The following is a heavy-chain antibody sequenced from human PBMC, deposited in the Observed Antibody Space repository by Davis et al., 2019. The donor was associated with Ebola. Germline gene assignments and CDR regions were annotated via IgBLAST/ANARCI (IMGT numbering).Heavy chain of an antibody. J-gene: IGHJ3*02. V-gene: IGHV1-2*02. D-gene: IGHD3-3*01. CDR1: GYTFTGYY. Sequence: ASVKVSCKASGYTFTGYYMHWVRQAPGQGLEWMGWINPNSGGTNYAQKFQGRVTMTRDTSISTAYMELSRLRSDDTAVYYCARVPTIFGVDSDAFDIWGQGTLVTVSS. CDR2: INPNSGGT. CDR3: ARVPTIFGVDSDAFDI.